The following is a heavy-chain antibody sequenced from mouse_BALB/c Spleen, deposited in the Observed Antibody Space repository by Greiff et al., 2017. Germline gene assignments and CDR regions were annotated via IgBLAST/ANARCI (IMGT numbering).Heavy chain of an antibody. J-gene: IGHJ4*01. CDR3: AIIYDYDGGNAMDY. CDR1: GYAFTNYL. Sequence: VKLQQSGAELVRPGTSVKVSCKASGYAFTNYLIEWVKQRPGQGLEWIGVINPGSGGTNYNEKFKGKATLTADKSSSTAYMQLSSLTSDDSAVYFCAIIYDYDGGNAMDYWGQGTSVTVSS. CDR2: INPGSGGT. V-gene: IGHV1-54*01. D-gene: IGHD2-4*01.